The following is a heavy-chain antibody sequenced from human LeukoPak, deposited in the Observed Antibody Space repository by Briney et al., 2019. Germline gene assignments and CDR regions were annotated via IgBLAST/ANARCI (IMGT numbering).Heavy chain of an antibody. CDR3: ARRGEAMDSFDY. D-gene: IGHD5-18*01. V-gene: IGHV5-51*01. CDR2: IYPGDSDT. Sequence: GESLKISCKDSGYSFTSYWIGWVRQIPGKGLEWMGIIYPGDSDTRYSPSFQGQVTISADKSINTAYLQWSSLKASDTAIYYCARRGEAMDSFDYWGQGTLVTVSS. CDR1: GYSFTSYW. J-gene: IGHJ4*02.